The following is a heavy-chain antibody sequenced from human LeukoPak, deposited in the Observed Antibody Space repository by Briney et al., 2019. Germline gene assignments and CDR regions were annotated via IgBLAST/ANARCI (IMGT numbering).Heavy chain of an antibody. V-gene: IGHV1-18*01. Sequence: ASVKFHCKASGYSFTSCGISWLRQAPGQWLEWMGWISAYSGNTNYAQKFQGRVTITRDTSASTAYMELSSLRSEDTAVYYCARDYASFDYWGQGTLVTVSS. D-gene: IGHD3-16*01. CDR1: GYSFTSCG. CDR2: ISAYSGNT. J-gene: IGHJ4*02. CDR3: ARDYASFDY.